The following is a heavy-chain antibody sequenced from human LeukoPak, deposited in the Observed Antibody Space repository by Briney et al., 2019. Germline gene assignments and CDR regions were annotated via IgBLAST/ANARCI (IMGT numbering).Heavy chain of an antibody. Sequence: PSETLSLTCAVYGGSFSGYYWSWIRQPPGKGLEWIGEINHSGSTNYNPSLKSRVTISVDTSKNQFSLKLSSVTAADTAVYYCARAENYSSGSASFDYWGQGTLVTVSS. CDR2: INHSGST. V-gene: IGHV4-34*01. CDR3: ARAENYSSGSASFDY. J-gene: IGHJ4*02. CDR1: GGSFSGYY. D-gene: IGHD3-22*01.